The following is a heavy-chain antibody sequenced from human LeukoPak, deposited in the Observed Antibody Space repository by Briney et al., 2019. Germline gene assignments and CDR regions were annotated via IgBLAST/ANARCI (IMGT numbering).Heavy chain of an antibody. V-gene: IGHV4-59*01. CDR1: GGPLSRYY. J-gene: IGHJ5*02. CDR3: ASGSRHGYGYGVDL. Sequence: SETQCLPHTVSGGPLSRYYWRGVRQPPGKGLEWIGYIYYSGTTNYNPSLKSRVTISIDTSRKEFSLILSSVAAADTAVYYCASGSRHGYGYGVDLWGQGTLVTVSS. CDR2: IYYSGTT. D-gene: IGHD5-18*01.